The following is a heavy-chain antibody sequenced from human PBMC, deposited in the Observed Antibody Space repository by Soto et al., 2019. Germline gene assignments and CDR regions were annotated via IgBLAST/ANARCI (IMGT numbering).Heavy chain of an antibody. Sequence: WETLSLTCTVSGGSISSYYWSWIRQPPGKGLEWIGYIYYSGSTNYNPSLKSRVTISIDTSKNQFSLKLSSVTAADTAVYYCAKGGGGIAADYWGQGTLVTVSS. CDR2: IYYSGST. D-gene: IGHD6-13*01. J-gene: IGHJ4*02. V-gene: IGHV4-59*01. CDR1: GGSISSYY. CDR3: AKGGGGIAADY.